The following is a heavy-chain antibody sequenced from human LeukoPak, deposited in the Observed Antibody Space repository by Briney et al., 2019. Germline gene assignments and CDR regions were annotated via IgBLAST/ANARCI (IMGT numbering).Heavy chain of an antibody. Sequence: GASVTVSCTASVYTFTSYDINWVRQAPGQGREWMGWMNPNSGNTGYAQKFQGRVTMTRNTAVSTAYMELSSLRSEDTAVYYCAITMVRGVPDPWGQGTLVTVSS. J-gene: IGHJ5*02. CDR1: VYTFTSYD. D-gene: IGHD3-10*01. V-gene: IGHV1-8*01. CDR3: AITMVRGVPDP. CDR2: MNPNSGNT.